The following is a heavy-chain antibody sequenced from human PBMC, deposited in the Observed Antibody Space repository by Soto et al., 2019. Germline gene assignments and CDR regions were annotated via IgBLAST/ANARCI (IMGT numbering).Heavy chain of an antibody. D-gene: IGHD4-17*01. CDR3: ARSLEGTTVTNWFDP. CDR1: ADTFNSYS. Sequence: QVQLVQSGAEVKKPGSSVKVSCKASADTFNSYSLSWLRQAPGQRLEWMGGNTPVFGSADYAQTFEDRLTITADVSTSTIYMELSSLRSDDTAVYYCARSLEGTTVTNWFDPWGQGALVTVSS. V-gene: IGHV1-69*01. CDR2: NTPVFGSA. J-gene: IGHJ5*02.